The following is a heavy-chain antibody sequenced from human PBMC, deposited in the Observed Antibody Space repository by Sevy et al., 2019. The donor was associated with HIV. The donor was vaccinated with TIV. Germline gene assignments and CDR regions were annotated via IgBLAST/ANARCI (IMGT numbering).Heavy chain of an antibody. Sequence: GGSLRLSCAASGFTFSSYGMHWVRQAPGKGLEWVAVIRYDGSDKYYADSVKGRFTISRDNSKNTLYLQMKGLRAEDTAVYYCARDRLGITISAEWGGGMDVWGQGTTVTVSS. CDR1: GFTFSSYG. V-gene: IGHV3-33*01. D-gene: IGHD3-3*01. CDR3: ARDRLGITISAEWGGGMDV. CDR2: IRYDGSDK. J-gene: IGHJ6*02.